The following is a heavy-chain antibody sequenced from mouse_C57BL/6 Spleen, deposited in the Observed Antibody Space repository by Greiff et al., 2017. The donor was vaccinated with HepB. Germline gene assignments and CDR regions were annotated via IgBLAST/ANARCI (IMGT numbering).Heavy chain of an antibody. CDR3: ARSFYGNDP. J-gene: IGHJ2*01. V-gene: IGHV1-26*01. Sequence: EVQLQQSGPELVKPGASVKISCKASGYTFTDYYMNWVKQSHGKSLEWIGDINPNNGGTSYNQKFKGKATLTVDTSSSTAYMELRSLTSEDSAVYYCARSFYGNDPWGQGTTLTVSS. CDR1: GYTFTDYY. D-gene: IGHD2-9*01. CDR2: INPNNGGT.